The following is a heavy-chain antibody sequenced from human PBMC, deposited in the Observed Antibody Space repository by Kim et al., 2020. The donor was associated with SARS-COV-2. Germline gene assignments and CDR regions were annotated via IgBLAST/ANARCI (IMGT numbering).Heavy chain of an antibody. CDR1: GYTFTGYA. V-gene: IGHV1-3*01. CDR3: ARGIMITFGGVIADDY. D-gene: IGHD3-16*02. Sequence: ASVKVSCKASGYTFTGYAMHWVRQAPGQRLEWMGWINAGNGNTKYSQKFQGRVTITRDTSASTAYMELSSLRSEDTAVYYCARGIMITFGGVIADDYWGQGTLVTVSS. J-gene: IGHJ4*02. CDR2: INAGNGNT.